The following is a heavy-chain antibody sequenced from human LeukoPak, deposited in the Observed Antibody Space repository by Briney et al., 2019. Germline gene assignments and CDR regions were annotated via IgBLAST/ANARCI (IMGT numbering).Heavy chain of an antibody. CDR2: ISSSGGTI. Sequence: GGSLRLSCAASGFTFSSYEMNWVRQAPGKGLEWVSYISSSGGTIYHADSVKGRFSISRDNAKNSLYLQMNSLRAEGTAVYYCARDLRLGYCSGNSCYSSWGQGTLVTVSS. CDR1: GFTFSSYE. J-gene: IGHJ5*02. D-gene: IGHD2-15*01. V-gene: IGHV3-48*03. CDR3: ARDLRLGYCSGNSCYSS.